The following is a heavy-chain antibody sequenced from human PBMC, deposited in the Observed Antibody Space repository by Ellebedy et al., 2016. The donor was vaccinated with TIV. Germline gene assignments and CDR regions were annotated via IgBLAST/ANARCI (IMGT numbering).Heavy chain of an antibody. J-gene: IGHJ3*02. D-gene: IGHD4-17*01. CDR2: INQGGSER. Sequence: GESLKISCGSSGFSFRSYWMTWVRQAPGKGLEWVANINQGGSERHYVDSVKGRFTISRDNVKNSLYLQVNSLRAEDTAVYYCATDGSFGDYLSPTHAFVIWGQGTMVTVSS. CDR3: ATDGSFGDYLSPTHAFVI. CDR1: GFSFRSYW. V-gene: IGHV3-7*01.